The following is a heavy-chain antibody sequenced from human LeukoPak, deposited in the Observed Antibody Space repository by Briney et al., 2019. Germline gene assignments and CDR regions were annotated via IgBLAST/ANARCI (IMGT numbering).Heavy chain of an antibody. CDR3: ARGSIVGAQSWFDP. CDR2: IIPIFGTA. D-gene: IGHD1-26*01. J-gene: IGHJ5*02. CDR1: GGTFSSYA. V-gene: IGHV1-69*13. Sequence: SVKVSCQASGGTFSSYAISWVRQAPGQGLEWMGGIIPIFGTANYARKFQGRVTITADESTSTAYMELSSLRAEDTAVYYCARGSIVGAQSWFDPWGQGTLVTVSS.